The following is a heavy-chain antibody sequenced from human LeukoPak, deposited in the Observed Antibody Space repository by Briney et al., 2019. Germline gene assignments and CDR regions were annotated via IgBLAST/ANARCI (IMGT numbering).Heavy chain of an antibody. J-gene: IGHJ5*02. CDR2: INHSGST. CDR1: GGSFSGYY. Sequence: SETLSLTCAVYGGSFSGYYWSWIRQPPGKGLEWIGEINHSGSTNYNSSLKSRVTISVDTSKNQFSLKLSSVTAADTAVYYCARGRYCGGDCYDNWFDPWGQGTLVTVSS. V-gene: IGHV4-34*01. CDR3: ARGRYCGGDCYDNWFDP. D-gene: IGHD2-21*02.